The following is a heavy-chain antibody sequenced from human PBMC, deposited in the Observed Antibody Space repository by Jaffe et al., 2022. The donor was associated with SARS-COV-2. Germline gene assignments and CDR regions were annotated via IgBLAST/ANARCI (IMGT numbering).Heavy chain of an antibody. Sequence: QVQLQESGPGLVKPSQTLSLTCTVSGGSISSGSYYWSWIRQPAGKGLEWIGRIYTSGSTNYNPSLKSRVTISVDTSKNQFSLKLSSVTAADTAVYYCATRIAAAGWDNWFDPWGQGTLVTVSS. D-gene: IGHD6-13*01. CDR1: GGSISSGSYY. V-gene: IGHV4-61*02. J-gene: IGHJ5*02. CDR3: ATRIAAAGWDNWFDP. CDR2: IYTSGST.